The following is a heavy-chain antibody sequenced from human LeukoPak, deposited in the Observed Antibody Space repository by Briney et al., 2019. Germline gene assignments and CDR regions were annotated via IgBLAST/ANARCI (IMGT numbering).Heavy chain of an antibody. CDR3: ATEREVPALDP. Sequence: GGSLRLSCAASGFTFSSYAMHWVRQAPGKGLEWVAVISYDGSNKYYADSVKGRFTISRDNSKNTLYLQMNSLRAEDTAVYYCATEREVPALDPWGQGTLVTVSS. D-gene: IGHD2-2*01. CDR1: GFTFSSYA. J-gene: IGHJ5*02. V-gene: IGHV3-30*01. CDR2: ISYDGSNK.